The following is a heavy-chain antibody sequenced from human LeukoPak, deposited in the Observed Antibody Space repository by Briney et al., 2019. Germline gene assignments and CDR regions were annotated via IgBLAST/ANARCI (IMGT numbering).Heavy chain of an antibody. Sequence: GGSLRLSCAASGFTFSSYRMHWVRQAPGKGLVWVSHINSDGSSTSYADSVKGRFTISRDNAKNSLYLQMNSLRAEDTALYYCARGQWELLKGYYFDYWGQGTLVTVSS. CDR1: GFTFSSYR. D-gene: IGHD1-26*01. CDR3: ARGQWELLKGYYFDY. CDR2: INSDGSST. V-gene: IGHV3-74*01. J-gene: IGHJ4*02.